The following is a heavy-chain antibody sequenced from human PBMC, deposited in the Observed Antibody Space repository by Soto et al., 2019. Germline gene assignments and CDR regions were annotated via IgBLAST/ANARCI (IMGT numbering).Heavy chain of an antibody. Sequence: GASVKVSCKASGYTFTSYAMHWVRQAPGQRLEWMGWINAGNGNTKYSQKFQGRVTITRDTSASTAYMELSSLRSEDTAVYYCARESGYGYSWFDPWGQGTLVTVSS. V-gene: IGHV1-3*01. CDR1: GYTFTSYA. CDR3: ARESGYGYSWFDP. D-gene: IGHD2-15*01. CDR2: INAGNGNT. J-gene: IGHJ5*02.